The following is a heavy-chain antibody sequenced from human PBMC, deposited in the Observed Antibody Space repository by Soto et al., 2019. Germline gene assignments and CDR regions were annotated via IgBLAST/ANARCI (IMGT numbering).Heavy chain of an antibody. D-gene: IGHD3-22*01. Sequence: QVQLVESGGGVVQPGRSLRLSCAASGFTFSSYGMHWVRQAPGKGLEWVAVIWYDGSNKYYADSVKGRFTISRDNSKHTLYLQMYSLRAEDTAVYYCARDTDYYDSSGSSYYFDYWAQGTLVTVSS. CDR3: ARDTDYYDSSGSSYYFDY. CDR1: GFTFSSYG. V-gene: IGHV3-33*01. J-gene: IGHJ4*02. CDR2: IWYDGSNK.